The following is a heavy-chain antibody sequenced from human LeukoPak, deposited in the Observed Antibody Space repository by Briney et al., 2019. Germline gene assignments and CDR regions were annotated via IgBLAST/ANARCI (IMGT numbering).Heavy chain of an antibody. CDR3: TRLQSLLGTTIDFDS. V-gene: IGHV5-51*01. D-gene: IGHD1-26*01. J-gene: IGHJ4*02. CDR1: GYSFSTYW. CDR2: IYPGDSDT. Sequence: GESLKISCKGSGYSFSTYWIGWVRQMSGKGLEWMGSIYPGDSDTRYSPSFQGQVTISADKSISTAYLQWASLQASDSAIYYCTRLQSLLGTTIDFDSWGQGTLVTVSS.